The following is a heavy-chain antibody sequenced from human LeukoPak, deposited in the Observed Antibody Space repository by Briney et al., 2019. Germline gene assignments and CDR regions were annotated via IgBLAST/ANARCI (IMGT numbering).Heavy chain of an antibody. CDR3: ARDYSTVTTFFDY. CDR1: GFTFSSYN. J-gene: IGHJ4*02. CDR2: ITGGSTTI. V-gene: IGHV3-48*01. D-gene: IGHD4-17*01. Sequence: AGGSLRLSCAASGFTFSSYNMNWVRQAPGKGLEWVSYITGGSTTIYYADSVKGRFTISRDNAKNSLYLQMNSLRAEDTAVYYCARDYSTVTTFFDYWGQGTLVTVSS.